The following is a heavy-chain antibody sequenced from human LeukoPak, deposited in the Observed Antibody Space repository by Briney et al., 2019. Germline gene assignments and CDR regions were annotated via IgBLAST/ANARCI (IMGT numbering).Heavy chain of an antibody. CDR1: GFTFSSYS. CDR3: ARSLSYGSGIDY. D-gene: IGHD3-10*01. CDR2: ISSSSGYI. J-gene: IGHJ4*02. Sequence: GGSLRLSCAASGFTFSSYSMNWVRQAPGKGLEWVSSISSSSGYIYYADSVKGRFTISRDNAKNSLYLQMNSLRAEDTAVYYCARSLSYGSGIDYWGQGTLVTVSS. V-gene: IGHV3-21*01.